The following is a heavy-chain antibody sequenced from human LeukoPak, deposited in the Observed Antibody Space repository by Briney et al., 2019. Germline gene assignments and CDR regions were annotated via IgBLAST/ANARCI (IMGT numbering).Heavy chain of an antibody. Sequence: GGTLRLSRASSGFIFNSYSLSGATQAPAKGLEWVSYISGSTTIYHVNSVKGRFTISRDNAKNSLYLQMSSLKDEDTTVYYCARTYSDSSGYYHFDYWGQGTLVTVSS. CDR1: GFIFNSYS. D-gene: IGHD3-22*01. J-gene: IGHJ4*02. CDR3: ARTYSDSSGYYHFDY. V-gene: IGHV3-48*02. CDR2: ISGSTTI.